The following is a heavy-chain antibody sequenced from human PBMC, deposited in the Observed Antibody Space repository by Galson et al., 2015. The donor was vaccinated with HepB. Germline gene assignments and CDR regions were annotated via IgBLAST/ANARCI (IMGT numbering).Heavy chain of an antibody. J-gene: IGHJ4*02. V-gene: IGHV1-24*01. D-gene: IGHD3-9*01. CDR1: GYTLTELS. Sequence: SVKVSCKVSGYTLTELSMHWVRQAPGKGLEWMGGFDPEDGETIYAQKFQGRVTMTEDTSTDTAYMELSSLRSEDTAVYYCATRPSITIMIEREYYFDYWGQGTLVTVSS. CDR2: FDPEDGET. CDR3: ATRPSITIMIEREYYFDY.